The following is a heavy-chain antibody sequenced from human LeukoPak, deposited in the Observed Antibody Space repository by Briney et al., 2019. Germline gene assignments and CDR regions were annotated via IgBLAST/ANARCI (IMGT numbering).Heavy chain of an antibody. CDR1: GFTFSNYA. CDR3: AKGAPLYSGSYPMDYYYHGMDV. Sequence: GGSLRLSCAGSGFTFSNYALTWVRQAPGKGLEWVCVISGRGDHTFYADSVKGRFNISRDNSENKLFLQLSSVTAEDTAVYYCAKGAPLYSGSYPMDYYYHGMDVWGQGTTVIVSS. V-gene: IGHV3-23*01. J-gene: IGHJ6*02. CDR2: ISGRGDHT. D-gene: IGHD1-26*01.